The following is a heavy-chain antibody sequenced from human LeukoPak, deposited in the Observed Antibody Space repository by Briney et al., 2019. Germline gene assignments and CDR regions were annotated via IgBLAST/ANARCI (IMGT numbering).Heavy chain of an antibody. Sequence: PGGSLRLSCAASGFTFSNYDMTWVRQAPGKGLEWVSSISSGGSSTHYADSVKGRFTMSRGKSKNTVYLQMSSLRAEDTAIYYCAKRAQGLGSPFDYWGQGTLVTVSS. CDR2: ISSGGSST. CDR1: GFTFSNYD. J-gene: IGHJ4*02. V-gene: IGHV3-23*01. D-gene: IGHD3-10*01. CDR3: AKRAQGLGSPFDY.